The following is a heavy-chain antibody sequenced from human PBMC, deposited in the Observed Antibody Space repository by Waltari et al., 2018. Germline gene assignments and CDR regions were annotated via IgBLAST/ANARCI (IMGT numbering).Heavy chain of an antibody. D-gene: IGHD6-13*01. CDR1: GVIVSNNY. J-gene: IGHJ4*02. CDR2: IYRGGET. CDR3: TSDHGLSWPLD. V-gene: IGHV3-53*01. Sequence: EVHLVESGGGLVHPGDSVRLSCAASGVIVSNNYMSWVRQPPGKGLEWVSVIYRGGETYYADSVKGRLTISRDNSKNTLDLQMNNVRAEDTAVYYCTSDHGLSWPLDWGQGTMVTVSS.